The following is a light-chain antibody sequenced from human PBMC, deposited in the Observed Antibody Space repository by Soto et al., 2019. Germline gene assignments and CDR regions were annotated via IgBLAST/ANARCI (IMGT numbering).Light chain of an antibody. CDR2: GVK. Sequence: QSVLTQPASVSGSPVQSITISCTGSGRDIGAYNYDSWYQQHPGKAPKLIIYGVKNRPSGVSNRFSASKSAFTASLTISGLQAEDEADYYCSSYTTSYFYVFGPGTRSPS. V-gene: IGLV2-14*01. J-gene: IGLJ1*01. CDR1: GRDIGAYNY. CDR3: SSYTTSYFYV.